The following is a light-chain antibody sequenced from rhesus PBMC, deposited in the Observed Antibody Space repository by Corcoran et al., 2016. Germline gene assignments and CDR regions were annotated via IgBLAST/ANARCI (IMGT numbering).Light chain of an antibody. CDR3: LQYDSSPWT. Sequence: DIQMTQSPSSLSASVGDTVTITCRASQSVNSWLDWYQQKPGKAPKLLVYKSSSLQSGVPSRVSGSGAGTDCSLTISSLQPGDFATYYCLQYDSSPWTFGQGTKVDIK. J-gene: IGKJ1*01. V-gene: IGKV1-22*01. CDR2: KSS. CDR1: QSVNSW.